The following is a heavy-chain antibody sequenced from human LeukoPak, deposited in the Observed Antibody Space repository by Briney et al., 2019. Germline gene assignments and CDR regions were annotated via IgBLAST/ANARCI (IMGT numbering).Heavy chain of an antibody. CDR2: VSYSGIT. CDR3: ARVYYLPRLAAAGYYFDY. V-gene: IGHV4-59*01. J-gene: IGHJ4*02. CDR1: GGSISSYY. D-gene: IGHD6-13*01. Sequence: PSETLSLTCTVSGGSISSYYWTWIRQSPGKGLEWIGYVSYSGITNYNPSLKSRVTVSARTSKNQFFLKLSSVTAADTAVYYCARVYYLPRLAAAGYYFDYWGQGTLVTVSS.